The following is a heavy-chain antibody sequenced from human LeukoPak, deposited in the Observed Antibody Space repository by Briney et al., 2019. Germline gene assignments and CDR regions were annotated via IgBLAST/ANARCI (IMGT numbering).Heavy chain of an antibody. CDR1: GFTFDYAW. CDR2: TVSEIDGGTT. J-gene: IGHJ6*02. V-gene: IGHV3-15*04. Sequence: GGSLRLSCAASGFTFDYAWMSWVRQVPGKGLEWVGQTVSEIDGGTTDYAAPVKGRFTISRDDSKSTLYLQMNSLKIEDTAVYYCTTDEDWNYARKDVWGQGATVIVSS. D-gene: IGHD1-7*01. CDR3: TTDEDWNYARKDV.